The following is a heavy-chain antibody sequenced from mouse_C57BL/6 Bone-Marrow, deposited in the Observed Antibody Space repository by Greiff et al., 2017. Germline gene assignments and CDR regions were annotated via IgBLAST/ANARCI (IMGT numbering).Heavy chain of an antibody. Sequence: VQLKESGPELVKPGASVKISCKASGYSFTGYYMHWVKQSHGNILDWIGYIYPYNGVSSYNQKFKGKATLTVDKSSSTAYMELRSLTSEDSAVYYCARRGFTTVGYFDYWGQGTTLTVSS. CDR2: IYPYNGVS. J-gene: IGHJ2*01. V-gene: IGHV1-31*01. D-gene: IGHD1-1*01. CDR3: ARRGFTTVGYFDY. CDR1: GYSFTGYY.